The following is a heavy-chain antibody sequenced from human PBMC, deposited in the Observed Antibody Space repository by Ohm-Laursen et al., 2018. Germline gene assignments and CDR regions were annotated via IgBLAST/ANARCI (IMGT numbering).Heavy chain of an antibody. Sequence: SLRLSCAASGFTFSNAWMSWVRQAPGKGLEWVGRIKRKTDGGTTDYAAPVKGRFTISRDDSKSIAYLQMNSLKTEDTAVYYCTRVRYLCPEIWGQGTMVTVSS. J-gene: IGHJ3*02. CDR3: TRVRYLCPEI. V-gene: IGHV3-15*01. CDR2: IKRKTDGGTT. CDR1: GFTFSNAW. D-gene: IGHD1-14*01.